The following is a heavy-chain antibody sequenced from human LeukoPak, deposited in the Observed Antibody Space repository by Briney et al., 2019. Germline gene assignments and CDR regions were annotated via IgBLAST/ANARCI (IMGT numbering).Heavy chain of an antibody. CDR1: GGXISSYY. Sequence: SETLSLTCTVSGGXISSYYWSWIRQPPGKRLEWIGYIYYSGNTNYNPSLKSRVAISIDTSKNQFSLRLSSVTAADTAVYYCARVGDGNFDYWGQGTLVTVSS. V-gene: IGHV4-59*01. CDR2: IYYSGNT. CDR3: ARVGDGNFDY. D-gene: IGHD3-10*01. J-gene: IGHJ4*02.